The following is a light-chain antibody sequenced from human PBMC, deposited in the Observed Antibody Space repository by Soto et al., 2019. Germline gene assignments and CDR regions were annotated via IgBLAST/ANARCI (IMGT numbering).Light chain of an antibody. CDR1: SSDVGGYYY. CDR3: CSYAGSSTWV. J-gene: IGLJ3*02. Sequence: QSALTQPRSMSGSPGHSVTISCTGSSSDVGGYYYVAWYQQHPGRAPELIISEVSKRPSGVPDRFSGSKSGNTASLTISGRLAEDEADYYCCSYAGSSTWVFGGGTKLTVL. V-gene: IGLV2-11*01. CDR2: EVS.